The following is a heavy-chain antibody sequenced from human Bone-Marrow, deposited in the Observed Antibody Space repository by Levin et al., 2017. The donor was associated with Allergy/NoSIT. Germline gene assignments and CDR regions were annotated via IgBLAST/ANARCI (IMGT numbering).Heavy chain of an antibody. Sequence: LSLTCAASGFAFSNYGIHWVRQAPGKGLEWVAVMSYDGTNKYYADSVKGRFSISRDNSRYTVSLQMNSLRVGDTAVYYCAKDLVPYCSSLTCYLGGYGIDVWGQGTKVTVSS. V-gene: IGHV3-30*18. CDR1: GFAFSNYG. CDR2: MSYDGTNK. D-gene: IGHD2-2*01. CDR3: AKDLVPYCSSLTCYLGGYGIDV. J-gene: IGHJ6*02.